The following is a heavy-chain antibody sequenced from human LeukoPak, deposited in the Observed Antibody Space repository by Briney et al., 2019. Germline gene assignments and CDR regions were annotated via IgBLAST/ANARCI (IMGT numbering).Heavy chain of an antibody. CDR3: AKDKYGDYDDSFDI. Sequence: GGSLRLSCAASGFTFDDYAMHCVSQAPGKGLEWVSVINDGGDSTYYAHSVTGRFTISRDSAKHLLFLHMNSLRAQDTAVYYCAKDKYGDYDDSFDIWGQGTMVTVSS. J-gene: IGHJ3*02. CDR2: INDGGDST. V-gene: IGHV3-23*01. CDR1: GFTFDDYA. D-gene: IGHD4-17*01.